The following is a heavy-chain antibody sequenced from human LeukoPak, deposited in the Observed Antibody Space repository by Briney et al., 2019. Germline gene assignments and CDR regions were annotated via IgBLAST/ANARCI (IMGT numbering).Heavy chain of an antibody. D-gene: IGHD2-2*01. J-gene: IGHJ3*02. Sequence: SETLSLTCAVSGFSISSGYYWGWIRQPPGKGLEWIGSIYHSGSTHYSPSLKSRVTISVDTSKNQFSLNLRSVTAADTAVYFCATLPHCTSASCYLGGHNFDIWGQGTMVTVSS. CDR3: ATLPHCTSASCYLGGHNFDI. CDR1: GFSISSGYY. V-gene: IGHV4-38-2*01. CDR2: IYHSGST.